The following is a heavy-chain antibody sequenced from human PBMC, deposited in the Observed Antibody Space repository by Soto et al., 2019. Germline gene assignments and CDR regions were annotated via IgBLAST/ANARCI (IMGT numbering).Heavy chain of an antibody. CDR1: GFTFSSYG. V-gene: IGHV3-30*18. CDR2: ISYDGSNK. J-gene: IGHJ6*02. Sequence: GGSLRLSCAASGFTFSSYGMHWVRQAPGKGLEWVAVISYDGSNKYYADSVKGRFTISRDNSKNTLYLQMKSLRAEDTAVYYCAKDRGYCSGGSCYSDYYYYGMDVWGQGTTVTV. D-gene: IGHD2-15*01. CDR3: AKDRGYCSGGSCYSDYYYYGMDV.